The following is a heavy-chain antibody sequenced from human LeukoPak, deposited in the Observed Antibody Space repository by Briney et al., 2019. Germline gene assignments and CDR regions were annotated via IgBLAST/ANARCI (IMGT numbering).Heavy chain of an antibody. V-gene: IGHV4-59*08. CDR1: GGSISSYY. D-gene: IGHD3-22*01. J-gene: IGHJ4*02. CDR2: IYYSGST. CDR3: ARRASYDSSGYFDC. Sequence: SETLSLTCTVSGGSISSYYWSWIRQPPGKGLEWIGYIYYSGSTNYNPSLKSRVTISVDTSKNQFSLKLSSVTAADTAVYYCARRASYDSSGYFDCWGQGTLVTVSS.